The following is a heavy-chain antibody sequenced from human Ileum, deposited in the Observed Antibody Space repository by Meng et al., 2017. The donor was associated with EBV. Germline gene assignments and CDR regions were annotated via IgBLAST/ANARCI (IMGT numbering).Heavy chain of an antibody. J-gene: IGHJ5*02. CDR1: GGPINSSSYY. V-gene: IGHV4-39*01. CDR3: ARPIAAAGWFDP. CDR2: IYYSGRT. D-gene: IGHD6-13*01. Sequence: QPPLQESGPGLVKPSETLSLTCTVAGGPINSSSYYWGWIRQPPGKGLEWIGSIYYSGRTYYNPSLKSRVTISVDTSKNQFSLKLSSVTAADTAVYYCARPIAAAGWFDPWGQGTLVTVFS.